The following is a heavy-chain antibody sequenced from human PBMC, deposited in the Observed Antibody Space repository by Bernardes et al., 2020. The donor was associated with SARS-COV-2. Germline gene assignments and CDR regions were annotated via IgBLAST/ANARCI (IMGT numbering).Heavy chain of an antibody. D-gene: IGHD3-10*01. CDR3: ARDYYGSGSYTDY. Sequence: ASVKVSCKASGYTFTTYYMHWVRQAPGQGLEWMGWINANSGVTNYAQMFQGRVTMTRDTSTSTAYMELSRLRSDDTAMYYCARDYYGSGSYTDYWSQGTLVTVSS. J-gene: IGHJ4*02. CDR1: GYTFTTYY. V-gene: IGHV1-2*02. CDR2: INANSGVT.